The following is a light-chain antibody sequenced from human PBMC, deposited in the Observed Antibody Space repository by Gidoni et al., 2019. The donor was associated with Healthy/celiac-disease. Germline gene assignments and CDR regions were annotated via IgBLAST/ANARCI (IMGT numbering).Light chain of an antibody. V-gene: IGKV3-20*01. Sequence: VLTQYPGTLSLSPGERATLSCRASQSVSSSYLAWYQQKPGQAPRLLIHGASSRATGIADRCSGSGSGTDFTLTISRLEPEDFAVYYCQQYGSSPYSFGQGTKLEIK. CDR3: QQYGSSPYS. CDR2: GAS. CDR1: QSVSSSY. J-gene: IGKJ2*03.